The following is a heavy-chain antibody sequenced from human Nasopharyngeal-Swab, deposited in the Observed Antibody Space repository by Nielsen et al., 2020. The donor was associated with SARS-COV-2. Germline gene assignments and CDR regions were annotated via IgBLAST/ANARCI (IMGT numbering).Heavy chain of an antibody. V-gene: IGHV3-23*01. CDR3: ARDGVSRDIVVVPAASNWFDP. CDR2: ISGSGGST. J-gene: IGHJ5*02. CDR1: GFTFSSYA. D-gene: IGHD2-2*01. Sequence: GESLKISCAASGFTFSSYAMSWVRHAPGKGLEMVSAISGSGGSTYYADSVKGRFTISRDNAKNSLYLQMNSLRAEDTAVYYCARDGVSRDIVVVPAASNWFDPWGQGTLVTVSS.